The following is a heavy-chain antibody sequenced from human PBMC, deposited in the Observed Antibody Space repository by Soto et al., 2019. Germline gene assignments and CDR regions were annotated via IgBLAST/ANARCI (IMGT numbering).Heavy chain of an antibody. Sequence: PGGSLRLSCAASGFTFSSYSMNWVRQAPGKGLEWVSSISSSSSYIYYADSVKGRFTISRDNAKNSLYLQMNSLRAEDTAVYYCARDHILYYYYYMDVWGKGTTVTVSS. D-gene: IGHD2-21*01. J-gene: IGHJ6*03. CDR3: ARDHILYYYYYMDV. CDR2: ISSSSSYI. CDR1: GFTFSSYS. V-gene: IGHV3-21*01.